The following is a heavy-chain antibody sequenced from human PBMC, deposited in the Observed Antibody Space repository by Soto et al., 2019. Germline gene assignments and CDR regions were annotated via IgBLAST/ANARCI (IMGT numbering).Heavy chain of an antibody. V-gene: IGHV3-33*01. CDR2: IWYDGSNK. D-gene: IGHD3-22*01. Sequence: PGGSLRLSCAAAGFTFSSYGMRWVRQAPGKGLEWVAVIWYDGSNKYYADSVKGRFTISRDNSKNTLYLQLNSLRAEDTAVYYCARVEAYYYDSSGPKDAFDIWGQGTMVTVS. J-gene: IGHJ3*02. CDR1: GFTFSSYG. CDR3: ARVEAYYYDSSGPKDAFDI.